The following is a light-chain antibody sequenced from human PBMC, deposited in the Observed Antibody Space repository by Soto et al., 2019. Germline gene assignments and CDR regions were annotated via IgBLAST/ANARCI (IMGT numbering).Light chain of an antibody. CDR1: QSVSNN. J-gene: IGKJ1*01. Sequence: EIVMTQSPDTLSASPGKRATLSCRASQSVSNNLAWYQQKPGQAPRLLIYGASTRATGIPARFSGSGSGTEFTLTISSLQSEDFVVYYCQQYNNWPPWTFCQGTKVEIK. V-gene: IGKV3-15*01. CDR3: QQYNNWPPWT. CDR2: GAS.